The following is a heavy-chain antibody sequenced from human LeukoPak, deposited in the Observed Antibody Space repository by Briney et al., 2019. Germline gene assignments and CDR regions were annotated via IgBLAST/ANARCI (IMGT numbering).Heavy chain of an antibody. V-gene: IGHV3-64D*06. CDR1: GFTFSTYV. CDR2: ISSNGDNT. Sequence: GGSLRLSCSVSGFTFSTYVMHWVRQAPGKGLEYVSAISSNGDNTYYADSVKGRFTISRDNSKNTLYLQMSSLSADDTAVYYCVRGTGYWGQGTLVTVSS. CDR3: VRGTGY. J-gene: IGHJ4*02.